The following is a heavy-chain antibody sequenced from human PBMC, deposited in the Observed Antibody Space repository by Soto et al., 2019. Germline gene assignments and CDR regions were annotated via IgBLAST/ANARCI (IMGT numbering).Heavy chain of an antibody. CDR3: ARDHPHSYGIYYFDY. V-gene: IGHV4-30-2*01. CDR1: GGSISSGCYS. Sequence: SETLSLTCAVSGGSISSGCYSWSWIRQPPGKGLEWIGYIYHSGSTYYNPSLKSRVTISVDRSKNQVSLKLTSVTAADTAVYYCARDHPHSYGIYYFDYWGQGTLVTVSS. J-gene: IGHJ4*02. D-gene: IGHD5-18*01. CDR2: IYHSGST.